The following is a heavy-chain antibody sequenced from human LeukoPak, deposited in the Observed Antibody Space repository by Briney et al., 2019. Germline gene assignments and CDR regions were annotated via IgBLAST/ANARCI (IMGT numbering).Heavy chain of an antibody. J-gene: IGHJ6*03. Sequence: ASVKVSCKTSGYSFTSYGLSWVRQAPGQGLEWMGCIITYNGNTYYSQKLQGRVTMTTDTSTSTAYMELRSLRSDDTAVYYCAKTTVTSEEYFYYYMDVWGKGTTVTVSS. CDR1: GYSFTSYG. CDR3: AKTTVTSEEYFYYYMDV. D-gene: IGHD4-17*01. CDR2: IITYNGNT. V-gene: IGHV1-18*01.